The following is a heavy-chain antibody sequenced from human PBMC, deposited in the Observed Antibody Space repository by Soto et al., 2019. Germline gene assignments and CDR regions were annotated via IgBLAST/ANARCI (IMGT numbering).Heavy chain of an antibody. J-gene: IGHJ3*02. V-gene: IGHV3-9*01. CDR3: AKDTNEYIVVVVAARSEAGAFDI. CDR1: GFTFDDYA. CDR2: ISWNSGSI. Sequence: EVQLVESGGGLVQPGRSLRLSCAASGFTFDDYAMHWVRQAPGKGLEWVSGISWNSGSIGYADSVKGRFTISRDNAKNSLYLQMNSLRAEDTALYYCAKDTNEYIVVVVAARSEAGAFDIWGQGTMVTVSS. D-gene: IGHD2-15*01.